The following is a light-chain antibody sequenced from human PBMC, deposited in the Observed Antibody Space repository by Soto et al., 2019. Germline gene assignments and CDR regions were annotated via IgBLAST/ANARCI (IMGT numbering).Light chain of an antibody. Sequence: DIVMTQSPDSLPVSLGERATINCKSSQSVLYSSSSKNCLVWYQQKPGQPPKVLIYWASTRESGAPDRFSGSGSGTDCTLTMSKLQAEDVAVYFVLQHCSSPYTCGQATKLEI. CDR2: WAS. CDR1: QSVLYSSSSKNC. CDR3: LQHCSSPYT. V-gene: IGKV4-1*01. J-gene: IGKJ2*01.